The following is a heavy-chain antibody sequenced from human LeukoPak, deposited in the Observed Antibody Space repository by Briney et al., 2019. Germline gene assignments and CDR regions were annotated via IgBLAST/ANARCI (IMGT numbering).Heavy chain of an antibody. J-gene: IGHJ5*02. CDR3: ARDAGEQQLVQENWFDP. D-gene: IGHD6-13*01. V-gene: IGHV3-21*01. Sequence: GGSLRLSCAASGFTFSSYSMNWVRQAPGKGLEWVSSISSSSSYIYYADSVKGRFTISRDNAKNSLYMQMNSLRAEDTAVYYCARDAGEQQLVQENWFDPWGQGTLVTVSS. CDR2: ISSSSSYI. CDR1: GFTFSSYS.